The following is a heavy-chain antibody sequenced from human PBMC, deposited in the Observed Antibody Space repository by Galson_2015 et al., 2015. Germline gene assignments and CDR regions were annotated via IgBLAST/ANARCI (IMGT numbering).Heavy chain of an antibody. CDR3: ARGYRLVRSYFDY. D-gene: IGHD2-2*01. V-gene: IGHV3-23*01. Sequence: SLRLSCAASGFTFTNFAMNWVRQAPGKGLEWVSSISGSGANTYYPDSVKGRFTISRDNSKNTLYLQMNNLRAEDTAVYYCARGYRLVRSYFDYWGQGTLLTVSS. CDR2: ISGSGANT. J-gene: IGHJ4*02. CDR1: GFTFTNFA.